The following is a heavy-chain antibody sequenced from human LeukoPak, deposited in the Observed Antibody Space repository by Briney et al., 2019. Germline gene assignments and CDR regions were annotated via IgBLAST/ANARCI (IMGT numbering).Heavy chain of an antibody. V-gene: IGHV1-69*13. CDR1: GGTFSSYA. CDR2: IIPIFGTA. D-gene: IGHD5-18*01. Sequence: SVKVSCKASGGTFSSYAISWVRQAPGQGLEWMGGIIPIFGTANYAQKFQGRVTITADESTSTAYMELSSLRSDDTAVYYCARGRPWTAMVPGGDYWGQGTLVTVSS. J-gene: IGHJ4*02. CDR3: ARGRPWTAMVPGGDY.